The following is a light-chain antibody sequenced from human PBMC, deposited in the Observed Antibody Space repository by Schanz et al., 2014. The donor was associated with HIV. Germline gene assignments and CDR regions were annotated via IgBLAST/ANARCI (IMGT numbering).Light chain of an antibody. CDR3: NSYSHSNTYV. Sequence: QSALTQPASVSGSPGQSITISCTGTSSDVGGYNYVSWYQQHPGEAPKLLIYDVTYRPSGVSNRFSGSKSGNTASLTISGLQPEDEADYYCNSYSHSNTYVFGSGTKLTVL. V-gene: IGLV2-14*03. CDR2: DVT. CDR1: SSDVGGYNY. J-gene: IGLJ1*01.